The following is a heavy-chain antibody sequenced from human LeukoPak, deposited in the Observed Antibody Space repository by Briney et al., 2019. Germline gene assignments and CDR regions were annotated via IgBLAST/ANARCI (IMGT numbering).Heavy chain of an antibody. CDR1: GYTFTTYD. J-gene: IGHJ4*02. CDR3: ARAMYGDGYYFDY. V-gene: IGHV1-18*01. D-gene: IGHD4-17*01. CDR2: ISAYNGNT. Sequence: ASVKVSCKASGYTFTTYDINWVRQATGQGLEWMGWISAYNGNTNYAQKLQGRVTMTTDTSTSTAYMELRSLRSDDTAVYYCARAMYGDGYYFDYWGQGTLVTVSS.